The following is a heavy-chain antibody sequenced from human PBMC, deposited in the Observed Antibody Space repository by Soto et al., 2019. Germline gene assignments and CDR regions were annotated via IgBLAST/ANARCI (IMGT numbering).Heavy chain of an antibody. J-gene: IGHJ6*02. CDR2: IYHSGST. CDR3: ARAATIDYDFWSGYYTGIYYYGMDV. CDR1: GGSISSSNW. D-gene: IGHD3-3*01. Sequence: KASETLSLTCAVSGGSISSSNWWSWVRQPPGKGLEWIGEIYHSGSTNYNPSLKSRVTISVDKSKNQFSLKLSSVTAADTAVYYCARAATIDYDFWSGYYTGIYYYGMDVWGQGTTVTVS. V-gene: IGHV4-4*02.